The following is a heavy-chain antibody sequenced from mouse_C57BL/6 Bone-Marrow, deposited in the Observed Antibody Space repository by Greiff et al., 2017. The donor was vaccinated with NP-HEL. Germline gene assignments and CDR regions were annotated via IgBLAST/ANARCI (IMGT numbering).Heavy chain of an antibody. CDR2: IHPNSGST. CDR3: ARSTTVVATKDWYFDV. Sequence: VQLQQPGAELVKPGASVKLSCKASGYTFTSYWMHWVKQRPGQGLEWIGMIHPNSGSTNYNEKFKSKATLTVDKSSSTAYMQLSSLTSEDSAVYYCARSTTVVATKDWYFDVWGTGTTVTVSS. CDR1: GYTFTSYW. V-gene: IGHV1-64*01. J-gene: IGHJ1*03. D-gene: IGHD1-1*01.